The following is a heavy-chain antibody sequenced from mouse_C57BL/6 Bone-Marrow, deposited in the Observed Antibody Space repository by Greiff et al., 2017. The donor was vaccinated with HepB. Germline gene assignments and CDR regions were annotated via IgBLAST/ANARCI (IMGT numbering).Heavy chain of an antibody. J-gene: IGHJ4*01. D-gene: IGHD4-1*01. V-gene: IGHV10-1*01. CDR1: GFIFNTYA. Sequence: GGGLVQPKGSLKLSCAASGFIFNTYAMNWVRQAPGKGLEWVARIRSKSNNYATYYADSVKDRFTISRDDSESMLYLQMNNLKTEDTAMYYCVRDSELGRRDYYAMDYWGQGTSVTVSS. CDR2: IRSKSNNYAT. CDR3: VRDSELGRRDYYAMDY.